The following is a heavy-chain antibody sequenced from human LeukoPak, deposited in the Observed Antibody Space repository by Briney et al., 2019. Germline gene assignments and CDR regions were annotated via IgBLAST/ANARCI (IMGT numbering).Heavy chain of an antibody. CDR1: GFTFSSYA. CDR3: ARVVRGAAAP. D-gene: IGHD6-13*01. CDR2: ISTSGTTI. V-gene: IGHV3-48*04. J-gene: IGHJ5*02. Sequence: PGGSLRLSCAASGFTFSSYAMNWVRQAPGKGLEWLSHISTSGTTIYYAKSVKGRFTISRDNAKNSLYLQMNSLRAEDTAVYYCARVVRGAAAPRGQGTLVTVSS.